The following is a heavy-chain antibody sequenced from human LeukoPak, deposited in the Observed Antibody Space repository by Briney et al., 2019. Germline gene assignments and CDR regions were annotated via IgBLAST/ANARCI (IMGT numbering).Heavy chain of an antibody. D-gene: IGHD3-16*01. CDR3: VRVGNSLNYFDC. Sequence: GGSLRLSCAASGFSFSSYEMNWVRQAPGKGLEWVSYIRSSGISTYYADSVKGRFTISRDNAKDSLYLQMNSLRAEDTAVYYCVRVGNSLNYFDCWGQGTLVTVSS. V-gene: IGHV3-48*03. CDR1: GFSFSSYE. CDR2: IRSSGIST. J-gene: IGHJ4*02.